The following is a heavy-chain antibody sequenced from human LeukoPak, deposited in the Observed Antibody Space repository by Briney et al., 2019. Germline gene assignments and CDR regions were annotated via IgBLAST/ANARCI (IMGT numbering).Heavy chain of an antibody. CDR1: GFTFSSYA. V-gene: IGHV3-23*01. CDR2: ISGSGGST. CDR3: AREMSPYGDYPEAPRWFDP. D-gene: IGHD4-17*01. Sequence: GGSLRLSCAASGFTFSSYAMSWVRQAPGKGLEWVSAISGSGGSTYYADSVKGRFTISRDNSKNTLYLQMNSLRAEDTAVYYCAREMSPYGDYPEAPRWFDPWGQGTLVTVSS. J-gene: IGHJ5*02.